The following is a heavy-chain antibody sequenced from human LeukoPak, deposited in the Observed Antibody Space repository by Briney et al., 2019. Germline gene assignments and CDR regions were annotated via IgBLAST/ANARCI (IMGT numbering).Heavy chain of an antibody. CDR3: ARELWAAVAGPGWY. V-gene: IGHV3-48*02. D-gene: IGHD6-19*01. CDR1: GFIFSSYG. CDR2: ISSGSSTI. Sequence: PGGSLRLSCAACGFIFSSYGMSWVRQAPGKGLEWVSYISSGSSTISYVDSVKGRFTISRDNAKNSLYLQMNSLRDEDTAVYFCARELWAAVAGPGWYWGQGTLVTVSS. J-gene: IGHJ4*02.